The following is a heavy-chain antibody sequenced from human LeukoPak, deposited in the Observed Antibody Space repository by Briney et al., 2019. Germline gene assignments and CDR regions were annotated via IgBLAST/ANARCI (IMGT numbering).Heavy chain of an antibody. CDR1: GGSISSSSYY. CDR2: IYYSGST. V-gene: IGHV4-39*01. D-gene: IGHD4-17*01. Sequence: PSETLSLTCTVSGGSISSSSYYWGWIRQPPGKGLEWIGSIYYSGSTYYNPSLKSRVTISVDTSKNQFSLKLSSVTAADTAVYYCARLHYGDYGNDYWGQGTLVTVSS. J-gene: IGHJ4*02. CDR3: ARLHYGDYGNDY.